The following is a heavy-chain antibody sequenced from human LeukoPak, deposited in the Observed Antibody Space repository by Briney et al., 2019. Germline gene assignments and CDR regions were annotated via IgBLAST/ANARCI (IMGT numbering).Heavy chain of an antibody. Sequence: PGGSLRLSCAASVFTFTTYVMHWVRQAPGKGLEGVAVMSYDGSHKYYADSVKGRSTISRDNSKNTLYLQMNSLRPEDTAVYYCAKGLRSDYGGYGPLFDYWGQGTLVTVSS. D-gene: IGHD4-17*01. J-gene: IGHJ4*02. V-gene: IGHV3-30*18. CDR1: VFTFTTYV. CDR3: AKGLRSDYGGYGPLFDY. CDR2: MSYDGSHK.